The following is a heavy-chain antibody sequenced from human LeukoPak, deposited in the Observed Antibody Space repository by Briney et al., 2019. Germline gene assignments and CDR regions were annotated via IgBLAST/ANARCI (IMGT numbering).Heavy chain of an antibody. Sequence: PSEALSLTCTVSGGSIRSNTYYWAWIRQSPGRGQEWIGSFYYAGSTDYSPSLKSRVVISEDTSKSQFALKLSSVTAADTAVYYCARANPLSYYYYIDVWGKGTTVTVSS. V-gene: IGHV4-39*06. CDR1: GGSIRSNTYY. CDR3: ARANPLSYYYYIDV. J-gene: IGHJ6*03. CDR2: FYYAGST.